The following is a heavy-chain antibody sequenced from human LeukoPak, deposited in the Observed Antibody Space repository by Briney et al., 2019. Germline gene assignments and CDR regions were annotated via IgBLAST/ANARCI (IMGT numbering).Heavy chain of an antibody. J-gene: IGHJ4*02. V-gene: IGHV4-59*01. CDR1: GGSISSYY. CDR3: ARDGSNGAATGGFDY. Sequence: SETLSLTCTVSGGSISSYYWSWIRQPPGKGLEWVGYIYYSGSTNYNPSLKSRVTISVDTSKNKFSLKLSSVTVADTAVYYCARDGSNGAATGGFDYWGQGTLVTVSS. D-gene: IGHD6-13*01. CDR2: IYYSGST.